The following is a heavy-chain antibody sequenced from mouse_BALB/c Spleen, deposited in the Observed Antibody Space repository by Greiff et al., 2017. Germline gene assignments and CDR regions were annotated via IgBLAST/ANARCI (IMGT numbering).Heavy chain of an antibody. CDR2: IRNKANGYTT. J-gene: IGHJ2*01. CDR3: ARTDGYLDY. V-gene: IGHV7-3*02. CDR1: GFTFTDYY. Sequence: DVHLVESGGGLVQPGGSLRLSCATSGFTFTDYYMSWVRQPPGKALEWLGFIRNKANGYTTEYSASVKGRFTISRDNSQSILYLQMNTLRAEDSATYYCARTDGYLDYWGQGTTLTVSS.